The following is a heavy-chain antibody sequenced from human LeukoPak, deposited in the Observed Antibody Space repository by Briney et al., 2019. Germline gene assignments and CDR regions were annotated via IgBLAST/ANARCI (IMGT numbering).Heavy chain of an antibody. V-gene: IGHV1-18*01. CDR3: ARALGYCSGGSCFARGNWFDP. D-gene: IGHD2-15*01. CDR1: GYTFTSYG. J-gene: IGHJ5*02. CDR2: ISAYNGNT. Sequence: ASVKVSCKASGYTFTSYGISWVRQAPGQGLEWMGWISAYNGNTNYAQKLQGRVTITTDTSTSTAYMELRSLRSDDTAVYYCARALGYCSGGSCFARGNWFDPWGQGTLVTVSS.